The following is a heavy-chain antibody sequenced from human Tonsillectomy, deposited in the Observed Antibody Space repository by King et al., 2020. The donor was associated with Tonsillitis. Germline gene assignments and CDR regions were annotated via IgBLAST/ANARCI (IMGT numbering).Heavy chain of an antibody. CDR2: IWDDGSNK. D-gene: IGHD3-16*01. CDR3: ARRKITTDYYYYGMDV. Sequence: VQLVESGGGVVQPGRSLRLSCAASGFTFSAYGMHWVRQAPGKGLEWVAVIWDDGSNKYYADSVKGRFTISRDNSKNSLYLQMNSLRAEDTAVYYCARRKITTDYYYYGMDVWGQGTTVTVSS. CDR1: GFTFSAYG. V-gene: IGHV3-33*01. J-gene: IGHJ6*02.